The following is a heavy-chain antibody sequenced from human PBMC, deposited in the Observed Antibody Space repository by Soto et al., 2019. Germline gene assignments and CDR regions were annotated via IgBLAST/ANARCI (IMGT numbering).Heavy chain of an antibody. CDR1: GGSFSGYY. D-gene: IGHD2-8*02. CDR3: ARDKITGLSYY. Sequence: QVQLQQWGAGLLKPSETLSLTCAVYGGSFSGYYWTWIRQPPGTGLEWIGEINHSGSTNYNPSLKSRVTISVDTSKNQFSLKLTSVTAADTAVYYCARDKITGLSYYWGQGTLVTVSS. V-gene: IGHV4-34*01. CDR2: INHSGST. J-gene: IGHJ4*02.